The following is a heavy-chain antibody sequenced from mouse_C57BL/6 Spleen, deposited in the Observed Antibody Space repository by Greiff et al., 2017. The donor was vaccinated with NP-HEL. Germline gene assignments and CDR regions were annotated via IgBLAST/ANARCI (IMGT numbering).Heavy chain of an antibody. D-gene: IGHD2-12*01. V-gene: IGHV5-4*01. J-gene: IGHJ2*01. CDR2: ISDGGSYT. Sequence: EVKLVESGGGLVKPGGSLKLSCAASGFTFSSYAMSWVRQTPEKRLEWVATISDGGSYTYYPDNVKGRFTISRDNAKNNLYLQMSHLKSEDTAMYYCAREGGNDDYFDYWGQGTTLTVSS. CDR3: AREGGNDDYFDY. CDR1: GFTFSSYA.